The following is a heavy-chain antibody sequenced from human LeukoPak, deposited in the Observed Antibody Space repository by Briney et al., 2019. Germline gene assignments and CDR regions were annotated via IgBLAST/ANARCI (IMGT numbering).Heavy chain of an antibody. Sequence: GGSLRLSCAASGFTFSSYSMNWVRQAPGKALEWVSSISSSSSYIYYADSVKGRFTISRDNAKNSLYLQMNSLRAEDTAVYYCARDSPPPGYCSSTSCYGYYYGMDVWGQGTTVTVSS. D-gene: IGHD2-2*01. CDR3: ARDSPPPGYCSSTSCYGYYYGMDV. CDR1: GFTFSSYS. CDR2: ISSSSSYI. J-gene: IGHJ6*02. V-gene: IGHV3-21*01.